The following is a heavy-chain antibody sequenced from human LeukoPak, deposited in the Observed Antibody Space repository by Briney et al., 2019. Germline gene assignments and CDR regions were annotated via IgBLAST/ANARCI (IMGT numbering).Heavy chain of an antibody. CDR2: IYSGGST. CDR3: AKDPFLWFGESNLDY. Sequence: PGGSLRLSCAASGFTVSSNYMSWVRQAPGKGLEWVSVIYSGGSTYYADSVKGRFTISRDNSKNTLYLQMNSLRAEDTAVYYCAKDPFLWFGESNLDYWGQGTLVTVSS. CDR1: GFTVSSNY. D-gene: IGHD3-10*01. V-gene: IGHV3-53*01. J-gene: IGHJ4*02.